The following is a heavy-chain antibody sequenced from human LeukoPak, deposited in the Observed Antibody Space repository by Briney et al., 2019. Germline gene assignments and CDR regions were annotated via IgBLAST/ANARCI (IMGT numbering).Heavy chain of an antibody. Sequence: GGSLRLSCAASGFTFSDYYMSWIRQAPGKGLEWVSYISSSSSTIYYADSVKGRFTISRDNAKNSLYLQVNSLRDEDTAVYYCARDREIQLWSDAFDIWGQGTMVTVSS. V-gene: IGHV3-11*04. CDR1: GFTFSDYY. D-gene: IGHD5-18*01. J-gene: IGHJ3*02. CDR2: ISSSSSTI. CDR3: ARDREIQLWSDAFDI.